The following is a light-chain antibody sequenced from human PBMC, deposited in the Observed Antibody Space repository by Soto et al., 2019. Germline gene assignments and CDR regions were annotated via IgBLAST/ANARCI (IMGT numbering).Light chain of an antibody. CDR1: QTVGSSF. J-gene: IGKJ2*01. CDR2: GAS. Sequence: EMVLTQSPGTLSLSPGDGATLSCRASQTVGSSFLGWYQQKPGQAPRLIMYGASNRATGIPDRFTGRGSGTDFTLTISRLDPEDFAVYYCHHYGGSQYTFGQGTKLEI. CDR3: HHYGGSQYT. V-gene: IGKV3-20*01.